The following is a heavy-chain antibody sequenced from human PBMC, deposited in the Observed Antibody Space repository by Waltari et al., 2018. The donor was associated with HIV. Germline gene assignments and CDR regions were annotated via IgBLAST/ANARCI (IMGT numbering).Heavy chain of an antibody. CDR2: ISGSGGTT. Sequence: EVQLLESGGGFVQPAGSLRLSCAASGFTFSGWARRWFRQAPGKGLEWVSRISGSGGTTDYADFVKGRFTISRDNSKNTLYLQINSLRAEDTAIYYCAKIGYESGSYYYRDAFDMWGQGTMVTVSS. V-gene: IGHV3-23*01. D-gene: IGHD3-22*01. CDR1: GFTFSGWA. CDR3: AKIGYESGSYYYRDAFDM. J-gene: IGHJ3*02.